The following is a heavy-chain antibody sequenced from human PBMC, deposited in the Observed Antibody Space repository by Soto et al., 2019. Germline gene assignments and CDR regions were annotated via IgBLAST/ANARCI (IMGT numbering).Heavy chain of an antibody. D-gene: IGHD2-15*01. CDR2: ISGSGGST. V-gene: IGHV3-23*01. Sequence: EVQLSESGGGLVQPGGSLRLSCAVSGFTFSASGMSWVRQPPGKGLQWVSGISGSGGSTNYADSVKGRFTISRDNSKSTLNLQMNSLRAEDTAVYYCAKGGLGALDYWGQGTLVTVSS. J-gene: IGHJ4*02. CDR3: AKGGLGALDY. CDR1: GFTFSASG.